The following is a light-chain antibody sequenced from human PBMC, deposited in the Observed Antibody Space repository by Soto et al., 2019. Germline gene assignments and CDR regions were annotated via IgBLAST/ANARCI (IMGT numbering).Light chain of an antibody. CDR2: DAS. V-gene: IGKV3-11*01. J-gene: IGKJ1*01. CDR3: QQYGSSGT. CDR1: QSVSSY. Sequence: ILLTQSPATLSLSPGERATLSCRASQSVSSYLAWYQQKPGQAPRLLIHDASNRATGIPARLSGSGSGTDFTLTISRPEPEDFAVYYCQQYGSSGTFGQGTKVDIK.